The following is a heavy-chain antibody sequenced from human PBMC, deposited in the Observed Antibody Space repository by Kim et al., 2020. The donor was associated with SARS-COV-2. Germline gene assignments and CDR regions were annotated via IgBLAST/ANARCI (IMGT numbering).Heavy chain of an antibody. D-gene: IGHD3-3*01. CDR1: GFTFSSYA. J-gene: IGHJ4*02. V-gene: IGHV3-23*01. Sequence: GGSLRLSCAASGFTFSSYAMSWVRQAPGKGLEWVSAISGSGGSTYYADSVKGRFTISRDNSKNTLYLQMNSLRAEDTAVYYCAKAPPSIFGVVICFDYWGQGTLVTVSS. CDR2: ISGSGGST. CDR3: AKAPPSIFGVVICFDY.